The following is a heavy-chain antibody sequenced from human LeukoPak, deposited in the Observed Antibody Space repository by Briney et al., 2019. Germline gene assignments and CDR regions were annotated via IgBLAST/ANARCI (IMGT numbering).Heavy chain of an antibody. CDR1: GGTFSSYA. V-gene: IGHV1-69*04. CDR3: ARGSVVIIDDAFDS. Sequence: AASVTVSCKASGGTFSSYAISWVRQAPGQGLEWMGRIIPILGIANYAQKFQGRATITADKSTSTAYMELSSLRSEDTAVYYCARGSVVIIDDAFDSWGQGTMVTVSS. CDR2: IIPILGIA. J-gene: IGHJ3*02. D-gene: IGHD3-3*01.